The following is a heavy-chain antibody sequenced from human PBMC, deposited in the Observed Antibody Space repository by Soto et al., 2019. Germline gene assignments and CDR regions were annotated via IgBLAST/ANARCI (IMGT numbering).Heavy chain of an antibody. CDR2: INPSGGST. CDR3: ARGQLGRDYYYYMDV. CDR1: GYTFTGYY. J-gene: IGHJ6*03. D-gene: IGHD7-27*01. V-gene: IGHV1-46*03. Sequence: ASVKVSCKASGYTFTGYYMHWVRQAPGQGLEWMGIINPSGGSTSYAQKFQGRVTMTRDTSTSTVYMELSSLRSEDTAVYYCARGQLGRDYYYYMDVWGKGTTVTVSS.